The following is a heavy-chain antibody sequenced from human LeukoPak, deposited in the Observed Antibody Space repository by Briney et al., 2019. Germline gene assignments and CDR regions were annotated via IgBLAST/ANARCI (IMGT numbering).Heavy chain of an antibody. D-gene: IGHD3-16*01. CDR1: GFTFSSYS. CDR2: ITSSGSPI. J-gene: IGHJ3*01. CDR3: ARALRLGATV. V-gene: IGHV3-48*04. Sequence: PGGSLRLSCAASGFTFSSYSMNWVRQAPGKELEWVSYITSSGSPIFYADSVKGRFTVSRDNAKNSLYLQMNSLRAEDTAVYYCARALRLGATVWGQGTMVTVSS.